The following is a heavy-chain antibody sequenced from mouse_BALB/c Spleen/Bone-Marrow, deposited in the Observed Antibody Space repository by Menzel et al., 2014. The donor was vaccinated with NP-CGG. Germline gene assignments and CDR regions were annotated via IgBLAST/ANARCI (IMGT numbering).Heavy chain of an antibody. CDR3: ARNVIKRGAMDY. J-gene: IGHJ4*01. CDR2: IWSGGST. V-gene: IGHV2-2*02. D-gene: IGHD2-4*01. Sequence: QVQLQQSGPGLVQPSQSLSITCTVSGFSLTFYGIHWVRQPPGKGLEWLGVIWSGGSTDYNAAFISRLSISKDNSKSQAFFKMNSLQANDTAIYYCARNVIKRGAMDYWGQGTSVTVSS. CDR1: GFSLTFYG.